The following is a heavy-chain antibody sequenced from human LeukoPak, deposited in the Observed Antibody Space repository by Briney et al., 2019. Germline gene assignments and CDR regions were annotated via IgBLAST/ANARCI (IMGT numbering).Heavy chain of an antibody. V-gene: IGHV3-48*03. Sequence: GGSLRLSCAASGFTFSSYEMNWVRQAPGKGLEWVSYISSGSTIYYADSVKGRFTISRDNAKNSLSLQMNSLRAEDTAVYYCARDLYRIVVVPHYFDYWGPGTLVTVSS. CDR1: GFTFSSYE. CDR3: ARDLYRIVVVPHYFDY. CDR2: ISSGSTI. J-gene: IGHJ4*02. D-gene: IGHD3-22*01.